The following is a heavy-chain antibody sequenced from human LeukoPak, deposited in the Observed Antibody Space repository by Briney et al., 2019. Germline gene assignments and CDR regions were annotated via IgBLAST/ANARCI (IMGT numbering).Heavy chain of an antibody. CDR3: ARGGCSSTSCYTRADYFDY. CDR1: GGSISSYY. D-gene: IGHD2-2*02. CDR2: IYYSGST. Sequence: PSETLSLTCTVSGGSISSYYWSWIRQPPGKGLEWIGYIYYSGSTNYNPSLKSRVTISVDTSKNQFSLKLSSVTAADTAVYYCARGGCSSTSCYTRADYFDYWGQGTLVTVSS. J-gene: IGHJ4*02. V-gene: IGHV4-59*01.